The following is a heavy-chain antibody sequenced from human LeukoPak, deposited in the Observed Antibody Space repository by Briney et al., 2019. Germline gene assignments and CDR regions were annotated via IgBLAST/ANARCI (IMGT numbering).Heavy chain of an antibody. D-gene: IGHD3-3*01. CDR2: ISGSGGST. Sequence: GGSLRLSCAASGFTFSSYAMSWVRQAPEKGLEWVSGISGSGGSTYHADSVKGRFTISRDNSKNTLYLQMNSLRAEDTAVYHCAKIGRRYDFWTGYYEEEVDYMDVWGKGTTVTVSS. CDR3: AKIGRRYDFWTGYYEEEVDYMDV. CDR1: GFTFSSYA. V-gene: IGHV3-23*01. J-gene: IGHJ6*03.